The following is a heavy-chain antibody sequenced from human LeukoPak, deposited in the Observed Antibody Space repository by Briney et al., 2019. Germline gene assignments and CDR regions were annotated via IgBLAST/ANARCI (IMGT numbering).Heavy chain of an antibody. CDR3: ARHSGSGWQALGY. J-gene: IGHJ4*02. Sequence: ASVKVSCKASGYTFSNYGISWVRQAPGLGLEWMGWTSYNGNTNYAQKFQDRVTMTTATSTTTAYMELRSLESDDTAVYYCARHSGSGWQALGYWGQGTLVTASS. CDR2: TSYNGNT. V-gene: IGHV1-18*04. D-gene: IGHD6-19*01. CDR1: GYTFSNYG.